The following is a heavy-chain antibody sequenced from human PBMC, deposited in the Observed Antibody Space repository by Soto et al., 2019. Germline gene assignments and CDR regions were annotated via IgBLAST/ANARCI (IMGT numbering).Heavy chain of an antibody. J-gene: IGHJ1*01. CDR2: INWNSGRI. CDR1: GFTFDDYA. V-gene: IGHV3-9*01. Sequence: LRLSCAASGFTFDDYAMHWVRQVPGKGLEWVSGINWNSGRIGYGDSVKGRFAISRDNAKNSLHLQMNSLSAEDTAFYYCVKDESINWYSGHFRHWGQGTLVTVSS. CDR3: VKDESINWYSGHFRH. D-gene: IGHD6-13*01.